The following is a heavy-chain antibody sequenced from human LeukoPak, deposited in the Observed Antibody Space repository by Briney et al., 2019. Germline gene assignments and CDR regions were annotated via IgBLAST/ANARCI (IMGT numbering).Heavy chain of an antibody. D-gene: IGHD5-12*01. CDR1: GFTFSCYA. V-gene: IGHV3-23*01. J-gene: IGHJ4*02. CDR2: ISGSDGST. Sequence: GGSLRLSCAASGFTFSCYAMSWVRQAPEKGLEWVSSISGSDGSTDYADSVKGRFTISRDNSKNTLYLQMNSLRAEDTAVYYCAKDLAPYGGYKYYFDYWGQGTLVTVSS. CDR3: AKDLAPYGGYKYYFDY.